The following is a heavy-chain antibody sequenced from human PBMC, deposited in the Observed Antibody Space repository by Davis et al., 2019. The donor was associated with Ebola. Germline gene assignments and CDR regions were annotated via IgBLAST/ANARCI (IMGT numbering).Heavy chain of an antibody. CDR1: GFTFSSYG. V-gene: IGHV3-33*06. CDR3: AKDSGRFDP. CDR2: IWYDGSNK. J-gene: IGHJ5*02. Sequence: GESLKISCAASGFTFSSYGMHWVRQAPGKGLEWVAVIWYDGSNKYYADSVKGRFTISRDNSKNTLYLQMNSLRAEDTAVYYCAKDSGRFDPWGQGTLVTVSS.